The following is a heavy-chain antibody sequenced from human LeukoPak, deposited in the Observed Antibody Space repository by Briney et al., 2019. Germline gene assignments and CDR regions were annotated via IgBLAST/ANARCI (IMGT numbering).Heavy chain of an antibody. Sequence: GGSLRLSCGASGFTFEDYAMHWVRQAPGKGLEWVSGISWNSKNIGYADSVKGRFTISRDNAKNSLHLQMNSPRAEDTAVYYCAKTFLYYYYYMDVWGKGTTVTVSS. CDR3: AKTFLYYYYYMDV. CDR1: GFTFEDYA. V-gene: IGHV3-9*01. D-gene: IGHD2/OR15-2a*01. CDR2: ISWNSKNI. J-gene: IGHJ6*03.